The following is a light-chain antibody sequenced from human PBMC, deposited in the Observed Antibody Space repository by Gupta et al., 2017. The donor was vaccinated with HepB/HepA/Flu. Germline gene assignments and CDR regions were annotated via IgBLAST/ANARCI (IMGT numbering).Light chain of an antibody. CDR2: QVS. CDR1: QSFVYSDGNTD. CDR3: KQCYHSPCT. V-gene: IGKV2-30*01. Sequence: DVTTQSPLPLPVTLGQPASISYRSSQSFVYSDGNTDLDWFQQRPGQSPRRLIFQVSNRDSGVPDRFSGSGSGTDFTLTISNVEAEDVGVYYCKQCYHSPCTFGHRTKVDIK. J-gene: IGKJ3*01.